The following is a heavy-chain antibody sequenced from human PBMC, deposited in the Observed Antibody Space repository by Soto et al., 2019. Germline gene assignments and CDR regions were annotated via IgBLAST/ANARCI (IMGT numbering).Heavy chain of an antibody. Sequence: PSETLSLTCTVSGASISSSSYYWGWIRQPPWRGLEWIGSIYYSGSSYYNPSLKSRVTISVDTSKNQFSLKLSSVTAADTAVYYCATSNWFDPWGQGTLVTVSS. V-gene: IGHV4-39*01. CDR1: GASISSSSYY. CDR3: ATSNWFDP. CDR2: IYYSGSS. J-gene: IGHJ5*02.